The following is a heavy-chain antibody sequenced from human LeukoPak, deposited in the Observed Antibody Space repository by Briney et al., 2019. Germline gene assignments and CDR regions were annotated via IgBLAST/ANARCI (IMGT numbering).Heavy chain of an antibody. D-gene: IGHD3-16*02. CDR2: ISYVGSNK. J-gene: IGHJ5*02. V-gene: IGHV3-30*18. Sequence: GGSRRPSWAASGFTSSSYGMHWVRQAPGKGLEWVAVISYVGSNKYYAGSVKGRFTISRNNSKNPLYLQRDSCRAANTSVTYCAKAKFRATYVSGRYRDQPPWFDPWGQGTLVTVSS. CDR1: GFTSSSYG. CDR3: AKAKFRATYVSGRYRDQPPWFDP.